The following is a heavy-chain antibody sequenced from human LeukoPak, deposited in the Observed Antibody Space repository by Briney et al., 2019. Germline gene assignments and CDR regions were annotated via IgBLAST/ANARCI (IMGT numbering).Heavy chain of an antibody. J-gene: IGHJ3*02. CDR3: AREEDCSGGICYLGNAFDI. V-gene: IGHV4-34*01. CDR2: VNHSGST. D-gene: IGHD2-15*01. Sequence: SETLSLTCAVYGGSFSGYYWSWIRQPPGKGLEWIGEVNHSGSTNYNASLKSRVTISVDTSKNQFSLKLSSVTAADTAVYYCAREEDCSGGICYLGNAFDIWGQGTMVTVSS. CDR1: GGSFSGYY.